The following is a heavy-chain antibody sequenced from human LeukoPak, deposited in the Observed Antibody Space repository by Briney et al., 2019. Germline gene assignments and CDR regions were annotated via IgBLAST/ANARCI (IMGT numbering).Heavy chain of an antibody. CDR2: ISDSGRDT. V-gene: IGHV3-23*01. CDR1: GFTFNNYA. Sequence: GGSLRLSCAASGFTFNNYAMSWVRHAPGKGMEWVSAISDSGRDTSYAGSVKGRFTISRDNAKNSVYLQMNSLRAEDTALYYCARGEVGATEVDYWGQGTLVTVSS. J-gene: IGHJ4*02. CDR3: ARGEVGATEVDY. D-gene: IGHD1-26*01.